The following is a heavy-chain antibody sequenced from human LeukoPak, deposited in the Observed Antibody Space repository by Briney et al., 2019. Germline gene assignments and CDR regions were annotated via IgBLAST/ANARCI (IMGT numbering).Heavy chain of an antibody. Sequence: GGSLRLSCAAYGFTVSANYMSWVRQAPGKGLEWVSVIYSGGSTYYADAVKGRFTISRDNSKNTLYLQMNSLRAEDTAVYYCATRGTNLDYWGQGTLVTVSS. CDR1: GFTVSANY. V-gene: IGHV3-53*01. J-gene: IGHJ4*02. CDR3: ATRGTNLDY. CDR2: IYSGGST. D-gene: IGHD3-16*01.